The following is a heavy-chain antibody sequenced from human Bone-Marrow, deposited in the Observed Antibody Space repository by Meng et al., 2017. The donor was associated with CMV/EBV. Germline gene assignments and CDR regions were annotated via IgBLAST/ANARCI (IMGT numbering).Heavy chain of an antibody. D-gene: IGHD2-2*01. CDR1: GFTFSSYE. CDR2: ISSSGSTI. Sequence: GESLKISCAASGFTFSSYEMNWVRQAPGKGLEWVSYISSSGSTIYYADSVKGRFTISRDNAKNSLYLQMNSLRAEDTAVYYCAKVDRGPAAPRNDDFDIWGQGTMVTVSS. V-gene: IGHV3-48*03. CDR3: AKVDRGPAAPRNDDFDI. J-gene: IGHJ3*02.